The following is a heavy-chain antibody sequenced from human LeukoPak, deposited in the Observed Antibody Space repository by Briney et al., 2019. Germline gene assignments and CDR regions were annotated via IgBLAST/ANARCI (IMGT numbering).Heavy chain of an antibody. D-gene: IGHD6-6*01. J-gene: IGHJ4*02. CDR2: ITSSSTV. Sequence: PGGSLRLSCAASGLTFSSYGMIWVRQAPGKGLERVSYITSSSTVYYADSVRGRFTISRDNAKNSLYLQVNSLRAEDTAVYYCARDNGQLGTLGLPYYFDYWGQGTLVTVSS. V-gene: IGHV3-48*01. CDR1: GLTFSSYG. CDR3: ARDNGQLGTLGLPYYFDY.